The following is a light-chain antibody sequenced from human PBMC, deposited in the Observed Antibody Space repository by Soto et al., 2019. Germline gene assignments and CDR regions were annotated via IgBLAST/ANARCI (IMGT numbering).Light chain of an antibody. CDR1: SSDVGSYNY. CDR3: CSLTTSHTYV. CDR2: DVS. V-gene: IGLV2-11*01. J-gene: IGLJ1*01. Sequence: QSALTQPRSVSGSPGQSVTMSCTGTSSDVGSYNYVSWYQQHPGKAPKLMIYDVSKRPSGVPDRFSGSKSGNTASLTISGLQAEDEADYYCCSLTTSHTYVFGSGTKVTVL.